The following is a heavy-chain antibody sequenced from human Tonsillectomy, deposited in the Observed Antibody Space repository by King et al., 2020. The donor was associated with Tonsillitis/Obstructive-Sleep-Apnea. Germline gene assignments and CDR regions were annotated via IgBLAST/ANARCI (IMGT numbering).Heavy chain of an antibody. CDR1: GGSISSYY. D-gene: IGHD3-3*01. CDR3: ARSSPDYDFWSGYYRGYYFDY. V-gene: IGHV4-59*01. CDR2: IYYSGST. Sequence: VQLQESGPGLVKPSETLSLTCTVSGGSISSYYWSWIRQPPGKGLEWIGYIYYSGSTNYNPSLKSRVTISVDTSKNQFSLKLSSVTAADTAVYYCARSSPDYDFWSGYYRGYYFDYWGQGTLVTVSS. J-gene: IGHJ4*02.